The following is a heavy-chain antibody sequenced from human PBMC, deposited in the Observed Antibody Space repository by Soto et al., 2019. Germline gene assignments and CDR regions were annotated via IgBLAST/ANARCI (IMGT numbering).Heavy chain of an antibody. CDR1: GYTFTSYG. V-gene: IGHV1-18*01. CDR3: ARDYYNSPVGTCGY. CDR2: ISAYNGNT. D-gene: IGHD3-10*01. J-gene: IGHJ4*02. Sequence: GASVNVSCKASGYTFTSYGISWVRQAPGQGLEWMGWISAYNGNTNYAQKLQGRVTMTTDTSTSTAYMELRSLRSDDTAVYYCARDYYNSPVGTCGYWGQGTLVTVSS.